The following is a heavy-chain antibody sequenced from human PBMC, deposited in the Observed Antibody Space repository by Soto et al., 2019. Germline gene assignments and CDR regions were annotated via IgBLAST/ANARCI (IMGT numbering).Heavy chain of an antibody. D-gene: IGHD3-22*01. CDR1: GGSINNGNYY. CDR3: ASTYSGYLDN. CDR2: IHYGAST. J-gene: IGHJ4*02. V-gene: IGHV4-31*03. Sequence: SETLSLTCTVSGGSINNGNYYWSWIRQLPGKGLEWIGYIHYGASTYYNPSLKSRVTISIDTSKNQFSLRLNSVTAADTAVYYCASTYSGYLDNWGQGTLVTVSS.